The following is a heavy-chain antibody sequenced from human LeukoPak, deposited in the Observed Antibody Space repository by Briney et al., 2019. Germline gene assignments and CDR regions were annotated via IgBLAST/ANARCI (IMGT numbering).Heavy chain of an antibody. V-gene: IGHV3-7*04. CDR3: ARGYCSSTSCYHFDY. Sequence: PGGSLRLSCAASGFTFSSYWMSWVRRAPGKGLEWVANIKQDGSEKYYVDSMKGRFTISRDNAKNSLYLQMNSLRAEETAVYYCARGYCSSTSCYHFDYWGQGTLVTVSS. CDR1: GFTFSSYW. J-gene: IGHJ4*02. D-gene: IGHD2-2*01. CDR2: IKQDGSEK.